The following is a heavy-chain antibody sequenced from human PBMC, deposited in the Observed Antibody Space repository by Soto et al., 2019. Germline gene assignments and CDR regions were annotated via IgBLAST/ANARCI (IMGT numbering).Heavy chain of an antibody. CDR1: GYGMTRYA. D-gene: IGHD3-9*01. V-gene: IGHV1-3*01. CDR3: ARNLMDYDILTGYYMVYYLDF. Sequence: LKVSCKTSGYGMTRYAMHWVRQNPEQRLEWMGWINAGNGNTKYSQKFQGRVTITRDTSASTAYMELSSLRSEDTAVYYCARNLMDYDILTGYYMVYYLDFLGQGTLVTGSS. CDR2: INAGNGNT. J-gene: IGHJ4*02.